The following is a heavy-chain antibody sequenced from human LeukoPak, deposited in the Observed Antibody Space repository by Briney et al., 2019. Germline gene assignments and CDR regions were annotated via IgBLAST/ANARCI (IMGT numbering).Heavy chain of an antibody. D-gene: IGHD6-19*01. CDR1: GHSFTDNW. V-gene: IGHV5-51*01. CDR3: ACRKLSSPWSDP. Sequence: GESLKISCKAFGHSFTDNWIGWVRHMPGKGLEWMGVVYPGDFRIRYNPSFQGQVTISVDKSISTAYLQWSSLKASDTAIYDCACRKLSSPWSDPWGQGTLVTVSS. CDR2: VYPGDFRI. J-gene: IGHJ5*02.